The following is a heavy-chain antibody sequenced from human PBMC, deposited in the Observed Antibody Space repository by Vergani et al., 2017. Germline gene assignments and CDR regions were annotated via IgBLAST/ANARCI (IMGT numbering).Heavy chain of an antibody. Sequence: QVQLQESGPGLVKPSQTLSLTCTVSGGSINSHNYYWSWIRQPAGKGLEWIGRIYTSGSTNYNPSLKSLVTMSEDTSKNQFSLNLTSVTAADTAVYFCARGSCLGGSCYKPLFDYGGQGIRVTVSS. CDR3: ARGSCLGGSCYKPLFDY. D-gene: IGHD2-15*01. J-gene: IGHJ4*02. CDR1: GGSINSHNYY. CDR2: IYTSGST. V-gene: IGHV4-61*02.